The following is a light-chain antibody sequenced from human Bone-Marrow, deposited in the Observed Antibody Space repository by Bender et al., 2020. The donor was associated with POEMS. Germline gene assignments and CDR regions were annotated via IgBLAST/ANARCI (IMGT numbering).Light chain of an antibody. Sequence: SYELTQPPSVSVSPGQTATITCSGEKLGEEYAYWYQQKSGQAPVLVIYEDSKRPSGIPERFSGSRSGTMATLTISGAQVEDETDYYCYSTDSSGNHWVFGGGTKLTVL. J-gene: IGLJ3*02. CDR2: EDS. CDR3: YSTDSSGNHWV. V-gene: IGLV3-10*01. CDR1: KLGEEY.